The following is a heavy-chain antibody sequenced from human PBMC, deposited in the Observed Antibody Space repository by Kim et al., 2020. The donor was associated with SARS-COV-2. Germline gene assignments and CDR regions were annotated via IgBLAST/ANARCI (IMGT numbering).Heavy chain of an antibody. D-gene: IGHD3-22*01. V-gene: IGHV3-33*01. CDR3: ARDNCYYDSSGYCGFDY. CDR1: GFTFSSYG. Sequence: GGSLRLSCAASGFTFSSYGMHWVRQAPGKGLEWVAVIWYDGSNKYYADSVKGRFTISRDNSKNTLYLQMNSLRAEDTAVYYCARDNCYYDSSGYCGFDYWGQGTLVTGSS. CDR2: IWYDGSNK. J-gene: IGHJ4*02.